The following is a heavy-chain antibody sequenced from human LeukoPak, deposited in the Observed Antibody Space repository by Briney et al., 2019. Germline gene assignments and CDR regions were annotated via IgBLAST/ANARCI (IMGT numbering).Heavy chain of an antibody. CDR3: ARDGDDSSWVY. V-gene: IGHV1-18*04. Sequence: ASVKVSCKASGYTFTSYGISGVRQAPGQGQKWMGWISAYNGNINYEKKLQGRETMTTDTSTSTAYMELRSLRSDDTAVYYCARDGDDSSWVYWGQGTPVTVSS. CDR1: GYTFTSYG. CDR2: ISAYNGNI. D-gene: IGHD3-16*01. J-gene: IGHJ4*02.